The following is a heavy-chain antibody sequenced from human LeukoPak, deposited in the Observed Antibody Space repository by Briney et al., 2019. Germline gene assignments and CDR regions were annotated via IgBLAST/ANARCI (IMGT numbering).Heavy chain of an antibody. CDR1: GGSFSGYY. CDR3: ARVSNIAAAGISD. J-gene: IGHJ4*02. CDR2: INHSGST. D-gene: IGHD6-13*01. V-gene: IGHV4-34*01. Sequence: SETLSLTCAVYGGSFSGYYWSWIRQPPGKGLEWIGEINHSGSTNYNPSLKSRVTISVDTSKNQFSLKLSSVTAADTAVYYCARVSNIAAAGISDWGQGTLVTVSS.